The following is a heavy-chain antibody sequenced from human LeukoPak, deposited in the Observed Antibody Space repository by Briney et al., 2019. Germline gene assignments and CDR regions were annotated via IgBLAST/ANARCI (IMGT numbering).Heavy chain of an antibody. V-gene: IGHV3-48*02. CDR1: GFTFSSYS. D-gene: IGHD1-26*01. CDR2: ITDSGPDM. Sequence: PGVSLRLSCAASGFTFSSYSMNWVRQAPGKGLEWVSHITDSGPDMFYADSVRGRFTISRDNAKNSLYLQMNSLRDEDTAVYYCASSGSYRFDYWGQGTLVTVSS. CDR3: ASSGSYRFDY. J-gene: IGHJ4*02.